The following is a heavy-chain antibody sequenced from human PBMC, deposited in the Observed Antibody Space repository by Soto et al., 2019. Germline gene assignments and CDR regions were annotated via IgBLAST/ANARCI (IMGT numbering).Heavy chain of an antibody. CDR3: ARGANLYSSSWYYVY. D-gene: IGHD6-13*01. J-gene: IGHJ4*02. CDR2: INHSGST. V-gene: IGHV4-34*01. CDR1: GGSFSGYY. Sequence: QVQLQQWGAGLLKPSETLSLTCAVYGGSFSGYYWSWIRQPPGKGLEWIGEINHSGSTNYNPSLKRRFTISVDTSKNQFSLKLSSVTAADTAVYYCARGANLYSSSWYYVYWGQGTLVTVSS.